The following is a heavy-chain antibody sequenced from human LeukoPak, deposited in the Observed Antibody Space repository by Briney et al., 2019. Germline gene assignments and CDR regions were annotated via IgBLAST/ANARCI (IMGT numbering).Heavy chain of an antibody. CDR3: ARVKKDGGGDSGFDP. Sequence: SETLSLTCTVSGGSISNYWWSWIRQPPGKGLEWIAYIYYSGSTKYNPSLKSRVTISVDMSKNQFSLKLSSVTAADTALYYCARVKKDGGGDSGFDPWGQGTLVTVSS. J-gene: IGHJ5*02. CDR2: IYYSGST. D-gene: IGHD2-21*01. V-gene: IGHV4-59*01. CDR1: GGSISNYW.